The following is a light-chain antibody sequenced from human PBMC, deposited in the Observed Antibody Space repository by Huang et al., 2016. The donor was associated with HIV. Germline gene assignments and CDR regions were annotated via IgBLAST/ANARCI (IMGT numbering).Light chain of an antibody. J-gene: IGKJ1*01. Sequence: DIQMTQSPSSLSASVGDRVTVTCRASQSIGNYLNWYQQKPGKAPKLLIYGASSLQSGFPSRVSGSGSGTVFILSITSLQPEDFATYYCQQSYNSWTFGQGTKVDIK. CDR3: QQSYNSWT. CDR2: GAS. CDR1: QSIGNY. V-gene: IGKV1-39*01.